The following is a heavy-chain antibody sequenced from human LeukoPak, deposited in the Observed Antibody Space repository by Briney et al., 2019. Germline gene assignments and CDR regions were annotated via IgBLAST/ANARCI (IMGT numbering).Heavy chain of an antibody. CDR1: GFTFSSYS. CDR2: ISSSSSYI. D-gene: IGHD3-22*01. Sequence: PGGSLRLSCAASGFTFSSYSMNWVRQAPGKGLEWVSSISSSSSYIYYADSVKGRFTISRDNAKNSLYLQMNSLRAEDTAVYYCARGHGHRKYYYDSSGYYSYWGQGTLVTVSS. V-gene: IGHV3-21*01. CDR3: ARGHGHRKYYYDSSGYYSY. J-gene: IGHJ4*02.